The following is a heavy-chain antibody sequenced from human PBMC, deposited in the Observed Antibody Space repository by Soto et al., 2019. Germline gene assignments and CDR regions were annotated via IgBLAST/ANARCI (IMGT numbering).Heavy chain of an antibody. D-gene: IGHD3-3*02. V-gene: IGHV4-39*01. CDR2: IFYLGSS. CDR1: GDSIISSDFY. J-gene: IGHJ5*02. CDR3: ARHSLALRKNNWFDP. Sequence: PSETLSLTCTVSGDSIISSDFYWGWVRQPPGKGLEWIGSIFYLGSSYYNPSLKSRVTMSVDTSKNQFSLRLRSVTAADTALYFCARHSLALRKNNWFDPWGQRIRDTVSS.